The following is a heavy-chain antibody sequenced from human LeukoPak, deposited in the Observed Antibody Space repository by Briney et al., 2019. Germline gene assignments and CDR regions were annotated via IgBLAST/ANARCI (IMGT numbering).Heavy chain of an antibody. CDR3: ARDFASSSWYSGWFDP. D-gene: IGHD6-13*01. V-gene: IGHV4-59*01. CDR1: GGSISSYY. J-gene: IGHJ5*02. Sequence: SETLSLTCTVSGGSISSYYWSWIRQPPGKGLEWIGYIYYSGSTNYNPSLKSRVTISVDTSKNQFSLKLSSVTAADTAVYYCARDFASSSWYSGWFDPWGQGTLVTVSS. CDR2: IYYSGST.